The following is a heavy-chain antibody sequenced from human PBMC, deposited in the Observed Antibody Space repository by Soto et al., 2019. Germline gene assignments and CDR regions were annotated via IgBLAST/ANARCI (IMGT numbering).Heavy chain of an antibody. CDR3: ATAARRAGNFDC. CDR2: IYYRGYT. Sequence: PSETLSLTCTVYGGSISSYYWSWIRQPPGKGLEWIGYIYYRGYTNYNPSLKSRVTISVDTSKNQFSLKLSSVTAADTAVYYCATAARRAGNFDCWGQGTLVTVS. CDR1: GGSISSYY. D-gene: IGHD6-6*01. J-gene: IGHJ4*02. V-gene: IGHV4-59*01.